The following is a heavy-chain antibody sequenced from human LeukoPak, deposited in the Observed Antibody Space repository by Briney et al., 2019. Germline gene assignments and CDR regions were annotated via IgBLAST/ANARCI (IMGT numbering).Heavy chain of an antibody. V-gene: IGHV3-30*18. CDR3: AKDTSIVGATSNDY. D-gene: IGHD1-26*01. CDR2: ISYDGSNK. Sequence: GGSLRLSCAASGSTFSSYGMHWVRQAPGKGLEWVAVISYDGSNKYYADSVKGRFTISRDNSKNTLYLQMNSLRAEDTAVYYCAKDTSIVGATSNDYWGQGTLVTVSS. J-gene: IGHJ4*02. CDR1: GSTFSSYG.